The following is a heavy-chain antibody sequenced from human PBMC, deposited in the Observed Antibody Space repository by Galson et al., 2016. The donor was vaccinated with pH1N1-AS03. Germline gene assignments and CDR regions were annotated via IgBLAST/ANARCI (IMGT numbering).Heavy chain of an antibody. D-gene: IGHD6-25*01. J-gene: IGHJ6*02. CDR2: ISSLNGYT. V-gene: IGHV1-18*01. Sequence: SGKVSCKGSGYTFTNYGVSWVRQAPGQGREGMGGISSLNGYTIYAQKLQDRVTMTTDTSTSTAYMELRSPRSDDPAVYFCARDAAYYYGMDVWGQGTTVNVS. CDR3: ARDAAYYYGMDV. CDR1: GYTFTNYG.